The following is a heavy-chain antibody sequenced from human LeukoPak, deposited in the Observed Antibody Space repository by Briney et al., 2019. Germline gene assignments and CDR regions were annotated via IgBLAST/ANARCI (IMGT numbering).Heavy chain of an antibody. D-gene: IGHD3-10*01. CDR1: GGSFSGYY. Sequence: SETLSLTCAVYGGSFSGYYWSWIRQPPGKGLEWIGEINHSGSTNYNPSLKSRVTISVDTSKNQFSLKLSSVTAADTAVYYCAXXXXXXXXXGSYYNIYYYYGMDVWGQGTTVTVSS. V-gene: IGHV4-34*01. J-gene: IGHJ6*02. CDR2: INHSGST. CDR3: AXXXXXXXXXGSYYNIYYYYGMDV.